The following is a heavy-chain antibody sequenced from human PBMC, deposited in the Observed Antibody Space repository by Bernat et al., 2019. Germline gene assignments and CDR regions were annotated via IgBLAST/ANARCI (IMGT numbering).Heavy chain of an antibody. Sequence: QLQLQESGPGLVKPSETLSLTCTVSAGSISSHNYFWGWIREPPGKGLEWIGSVYSSGSTYYNPSLKGRVTISVDTSKNQFSLKLSSVTAADTAVYYCARVSIPYGSGSYLLFWFDPWGQGTLVTVSS. CDR3: ARVSIPYGSGSYLLFWFDP. CDR2: VYSSGST. J-gene: IGHJ5*02. CDR1: AGSISSHNYF. V-gene: IGHV4-39*07. D-gene: IGHD3-10*01.